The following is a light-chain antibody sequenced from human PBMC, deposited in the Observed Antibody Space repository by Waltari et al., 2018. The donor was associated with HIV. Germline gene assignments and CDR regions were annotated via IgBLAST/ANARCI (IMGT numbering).Light chain of an antibody. Sequence: QSVLTQPPSVSGAPGQRVTISCTGSSSNIGAGSDVHWYQQLPGTAPKLLSYDNNNRPSGVPDRFSGSKSGTSASLAITGLQAEDEADYYCQSYDSGLRVFGGGTKLTVL. CDR3: QSYDSGLRV. V-gene: IGLV1-40*01. CDR1: SSNIGAGSD. CDR2: DNN. J-gene: IGLJ3*02.